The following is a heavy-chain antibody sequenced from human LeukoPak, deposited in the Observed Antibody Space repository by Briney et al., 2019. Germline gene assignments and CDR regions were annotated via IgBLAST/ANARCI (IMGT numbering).Heavy chain of an antibody. J-gene: IGHJ5*02. CDR3: ARQVSNWFDP. CDR1: GGSISSSSYY. CDR2: IYYSGST. Sequence: PSETLSLTCTVSGGSISSSSYYWGWIRQPPGKGLEWIGYIYYSGSTNYNPSLKSRVTISVDTSKNQFSLKLSSVTAADTAVYYCARQVSNWFDPWGQGTLVTVSS. V-gene: IGHV4-39*01.